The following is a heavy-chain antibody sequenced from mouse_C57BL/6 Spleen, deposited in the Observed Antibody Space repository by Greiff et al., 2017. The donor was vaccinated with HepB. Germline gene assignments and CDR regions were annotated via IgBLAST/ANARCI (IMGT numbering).Heavy chain of an antibody. D-gene: IGHD2-3*01. CDR3: ARGDGYSFAY. J-gene: IGHJ3*01. CDR2: ISDGGSYT. V-gene: IGHV5-4*03. CDR1: GFTFSSYA. Sequence: EVMLVESGGGLVKPGGSLKLSCAASGFTFSSYAMSWVRQTPAKRLEWVATISDGGSYTYYPDNVKGRFTISRDNAKNNLYLQMSHLKSDDTAMYYCARGDGYSFAYWGQGTLVTVSA.